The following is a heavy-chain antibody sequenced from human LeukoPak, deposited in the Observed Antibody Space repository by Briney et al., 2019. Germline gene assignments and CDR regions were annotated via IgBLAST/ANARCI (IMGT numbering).Heavy chain of an antibody. Sequence: GGSLRLSCAASGFTFSSYSMNWVRQAPGKGLEWVSSISSSSSYIYYADSVKGRCTISRDNAKNSLYLQMNSLRAEDAAVYYCASPQYGDYDYFDYWGQGTLVTVSS. CDR1: GFTFSSYS. CDR3: ASPQYGDYDYFDY. V-gene: IGHV3-21*01. J-gene: IGHJ4*02. CDR2: ISSSSSYI. D-gene: IGHD4-17*01.